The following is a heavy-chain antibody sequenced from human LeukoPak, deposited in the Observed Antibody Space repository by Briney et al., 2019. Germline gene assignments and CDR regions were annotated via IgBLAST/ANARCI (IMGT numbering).Heavy chain of an antibody. D-gene: IGHD6-13*01. CDR3: ARDAAGYDP. Sequence: GGSLRLSCAASGFTFNPFWMSWVRQTPGKGLEWVANIKEDGTKKYYVDSVKGRFTISRDNAKNTLYLQMNSLRAEDTAVYYCARDAAGYDPWGQGNLVTVSS. CDR2: IKEDGTKK. CDR1: GFTFNPFW. V-gene: IGHV3-7*01. J-gene: IGHJ5*02.